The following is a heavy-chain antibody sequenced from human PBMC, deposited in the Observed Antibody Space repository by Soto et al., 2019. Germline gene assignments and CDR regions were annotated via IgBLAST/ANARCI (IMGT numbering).Heavy chain of an antibody. Sequence: WTWIRQPPGKGLEWIGEINHSGSTNYNPSLKNRVTISLDTSKNQFSLKVNSVTAADTAVYFCARVRARLLSHAFDVWGQGTLVTVSS. D-gene: IGHD3-16*02. CDR3: ARVRARLLSHAFDV. J-gene: IGHJ3*01. CDR2: INHSGST. V-gene: IGHV4-34*01.